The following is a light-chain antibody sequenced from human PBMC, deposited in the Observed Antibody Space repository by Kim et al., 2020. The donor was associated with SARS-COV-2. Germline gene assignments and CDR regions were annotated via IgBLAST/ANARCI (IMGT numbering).Light chain of an antibody. CDR3: SSYTYSSTV. CDR1: SSGVGGYND. CDR2: DDS. J-gene: IGLJ2*01. V-gene: IGLV2-14*04. Sequence: PGQSTTNPSTATSSGVGGYNDFSWYQQHPGKVPKLMIYDDSKRPPGVSNRCSGSKTGNTAALTISGLQAEDEADYYCSSYTYSSTVFGGGTQLTVL.